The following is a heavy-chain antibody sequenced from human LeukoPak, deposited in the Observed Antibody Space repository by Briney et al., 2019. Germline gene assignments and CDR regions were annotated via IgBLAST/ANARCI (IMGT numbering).Heavy chain of an antibody. V-gene: IGHV3-7*01. J-gene: IGHJ4*02. CDR1: GFTFSSYW. CDR3: ARDSSSWYNYFHY. D-gene: IGHD6-13*01. CDR2: IKQDGSEK. Sequence: GGSLRLSCAASGFTFSSYWMSWVRQAPGKGLEWVANIKQDGSEKYYVDSVKGRFTISRDNAKNSLYLQMNSLRAEDTAVDYCARDSSSWYNYFHYWGQGTLVTVSS.